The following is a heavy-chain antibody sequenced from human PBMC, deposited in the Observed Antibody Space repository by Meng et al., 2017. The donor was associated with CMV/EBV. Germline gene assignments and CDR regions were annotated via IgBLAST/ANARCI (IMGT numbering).Heavy chain of an antibody. Sequence: SVKVSCKASGGTFSSYAISWVRQAPGQGLEWMGGIIPIFGTANYAQKFQGRVTITTDESTSTAYMELSSLRPEDTAVYYCARDLSQGSSRDTVYYYGMDVWGQGTTVTVSS. CDR1: GGTFSSYA. CDR3: ARDLSQGSSRDTVYYYGMDV. V-gene: IGHV1-69*05. CDR2: IIPIFGTA. D-gene: IGHD6-13*01. J-gene: IGHJ6*02.